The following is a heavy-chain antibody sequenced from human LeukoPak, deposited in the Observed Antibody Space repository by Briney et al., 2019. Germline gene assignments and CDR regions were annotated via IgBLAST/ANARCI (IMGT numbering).Heavy chain of an antibody. CDR3: ARASIVATIILDY. CDR1: GGTFSGYA. CDR2: IIPILGIA. Sequence: SVKVSCKASGGTFSGYAISWVRQAPGQGLEWMGRIIPILGIANYAQKFQGRVTITADKSTSTAYMELSSLRSEDTAVYYCARASIVATIILDYWGQGTLVTVSS. J-gene: IGHJ4*02. V-gene: IGHV1-69*04. D-gene: IGHD5-12*01.